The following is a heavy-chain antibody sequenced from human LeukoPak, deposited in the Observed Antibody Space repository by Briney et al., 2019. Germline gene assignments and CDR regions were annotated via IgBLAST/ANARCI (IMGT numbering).Heavy chain of an antibody. D-gene: IGHD3-16*01. V-gene: IGHV1-69*13. Sequence: SAKVSCKASGGTFSSYAISWVRQAPGQGLEWMGGIIPIFGTANYAQKFQGRVTITADESTSTAYMELSSLRSEDTAVYYCARVRVFGNDAFDIWGQGTMVTVSS. CDR2: IIPIFGTA. CDR1: GGTFSSYA. CDR3: ARVRVFGNDAFDI. J-gene: IGHJ3*02.